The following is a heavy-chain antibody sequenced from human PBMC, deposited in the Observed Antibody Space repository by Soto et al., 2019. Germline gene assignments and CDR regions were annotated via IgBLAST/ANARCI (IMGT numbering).Heavy chain of an antibody. V-gene: IGHV3-66*01. CDR2: IYSGGST. CDR3: ARDPYYYGSGSYFDDY. D-gene: IGHD3-10*01. CDR1: GFTVSSNY. J-gene: IGHJ4*02. Sequence: PGGSLRLSCAASGFTVSSNYMSWVRQAPGKGLEWVSVIYSGGSTYYADSVKGRFTISRDNSKNTLYLQMNSLRAEDTAVYYCARDPYYYGSGSYFDDYWGQGTLVTVSS.